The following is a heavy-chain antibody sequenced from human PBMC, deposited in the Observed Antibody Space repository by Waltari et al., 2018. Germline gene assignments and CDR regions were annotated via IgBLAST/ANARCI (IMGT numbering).Heavy chain of an antibody. CDR1: GFTFSSYA. V-gene: IGHV3-23*01. D-gene: IGHD6-6*01. CDR2: ISGSGGST. Sequence: EVQLLESGGGLVQPGGSLRLSCAASGFTFSSYAMGWVLWAPGKGLEWVSAISGSGGSTYYADSVKGRFTISRDNSKNTLYLQMNSLRAEDTAVYYCAKLSSYSSSSATAFDYWGQGTLVTVSS. CDR3: AKLSSYSSSSATAFDY. J-gene: IGHJ4*02.